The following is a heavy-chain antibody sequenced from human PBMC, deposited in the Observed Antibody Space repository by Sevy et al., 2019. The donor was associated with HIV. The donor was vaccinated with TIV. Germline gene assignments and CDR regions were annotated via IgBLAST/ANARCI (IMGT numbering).Heavy chain of an antibody. V-gene: IGHV3-23*01. D-gene: IGHD5-18*01. CDR2: IRGSGGST. CDR3: AKVGLRGYSYGYPPNFDY. CDR1: GFTFSSYA. Sequence: GGSLRLSCAASGFTFSSYAMSWVRQAPGKGLEWVSAIRGSGGSTYYADSVKGRFTISRDNSKNTLYLQMNSLRAEDTAVYYCAKVGLRGYSYGYPPNFDYWGQGTLVTVSS. J-gene: IGHJ4*02.